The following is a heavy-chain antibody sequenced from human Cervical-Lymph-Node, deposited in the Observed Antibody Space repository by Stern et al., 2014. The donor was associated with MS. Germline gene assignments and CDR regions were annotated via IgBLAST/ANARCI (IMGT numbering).Heavy chain of an antibody. CDR1: GFTFSSYA. V-gene: IGHV3-23*04. CDR3: AVTSGYPY. Sequence: EVQLEESGGGLVQPGGSLRLSSAASGFTFSSYAMNWVRQAPGKGLEWVSYISGSGTSTYYADSVKGRFTISRDNSKSTLYLQMKSLRAEDTAVYYCAVTSGYPYWGQGTLVTVSS. J-gene: IGHJ4*02. CDR2: ISGSGTST. D-gene: IGHD3-22*01.